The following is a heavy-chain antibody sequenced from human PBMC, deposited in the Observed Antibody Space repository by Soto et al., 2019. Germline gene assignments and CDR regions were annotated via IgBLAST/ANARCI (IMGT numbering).Heavy chain of an antibody. Sequence: SETLSLTCTVSGYSISSADYYWTWFRQPPGKGLEWIGYIYYSGSAYYNPSLESRLTMSIDTSMNQFSLELTSVAAADTAVYYCATHPFYDYYSGDYLDYWGQGTLVTVSS. CDR3: ATHPFYDYYSGDYLDY. CDR2: IYYSGSA. J-gene: IGHJ4*02. D-gene: IGHD3-3*01. CDR1: GYSISSADYY. V-gene: IGHV4-30-4*01.